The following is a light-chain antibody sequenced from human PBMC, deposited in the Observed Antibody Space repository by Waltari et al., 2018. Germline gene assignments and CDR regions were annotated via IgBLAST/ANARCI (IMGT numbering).Light chain of an antibody. J-gene: IGLJ3*02. CDR3: ISDTSSRTWV. CDR1: SSDVGGYKY. V-gene: IGLV2-14*01. CDR2: EVS. Sequence: QSALTQPASVSGSPGQSITISCTGTSSDVGGYKYFSWYQHHPGKAPKLMLYEVSNRPSGVANRFAGSKSGNTASLTIAGLQAEDEADYYCISDTSSRTWVFGGGTKVTVL.